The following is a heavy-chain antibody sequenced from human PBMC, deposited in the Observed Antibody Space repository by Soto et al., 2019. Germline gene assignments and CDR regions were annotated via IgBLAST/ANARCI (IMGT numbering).Heavy chain of an antibody. Sequence: QVQLQQWGEGLLKPSETLSLTCAVYGGSFSGYYWSWIRQPPGKGLEWIGEINHSGSTNYNPSLKSRVTISVDTSKNQFSLKLSSVTAADTAVYYCARGDSSWYLDYWGQGTLVTVSA. J-gene: IGHJ4*02. CDR2: INHSGST. CDR3: ARGDSSWYLDY. V-gene: IGHV4-34*01. CDR1: GGSFSGYY. D-gene: IGHD6-13*01.